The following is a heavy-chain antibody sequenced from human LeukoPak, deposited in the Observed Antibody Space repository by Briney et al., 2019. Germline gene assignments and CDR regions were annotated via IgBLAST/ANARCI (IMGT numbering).Heavy chain of an antibody. Sequence: SETLSLTCTVSGGSIGSGTYYWGWIRQPPGKGLEWIGEINHSGSTNYNPSLKSRVTISVDTSKNQFSLKLSSVTAADTAVYYCARRGPYSSGCRCFDYWGQGTLVTVSS. V-gene: IGHV4-39*07. CDR2: INHSGST. CDR1: GGSIGSGTYY. J-gene: IGHJ4*02. D-gene: IGHD6-19*01. CDR3: ARRGPYSSGCRCFDY.